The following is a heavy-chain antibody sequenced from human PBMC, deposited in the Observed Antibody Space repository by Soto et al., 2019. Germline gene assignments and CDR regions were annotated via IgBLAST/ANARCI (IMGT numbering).Heavy chain of an antibody. CDR3: ARAYTDYDFPSVDP. J-gene: IGHJ5*02. D-gene: IGHD3-3*01. V-gene: IGHV4-34*01. Sequence: SETLSLTCAVYGGSFSGYYWSWIRQPPGKGLEWIGEINHSGSTNYNPSLKSRVTISVDTSKNQFSLKLSSVTAADTAVYYCARAYTDYDFPSVDPWAREPWSPSPQ. CDR2: INHSGST. CDR1: GGSFSGYY.